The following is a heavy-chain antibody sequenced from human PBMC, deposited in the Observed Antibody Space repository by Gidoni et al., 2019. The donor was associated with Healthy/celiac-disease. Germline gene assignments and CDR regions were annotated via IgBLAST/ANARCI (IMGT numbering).Heavy chain of an antibody. J-gene: IGHJ4*02. CDR1: GFTFSSYG. V-gene: IGHV3-30*18. Sequence: QVQLVESGGGVVQPGRSLRLSCAASGFTFSSYGMHWVRQAPGKGLEWVAVISYDGSNKYYADSVKGRFTISRDNSKNTLYLQMNSLRAEDTAVYYCAKDKSFKIVAAMGDYWGQGTLVTVSS. D-gene: IGHD6-25*01. CDR2: ISYDGSNK. CDR3: AKDKSFKIVAAMGDY.